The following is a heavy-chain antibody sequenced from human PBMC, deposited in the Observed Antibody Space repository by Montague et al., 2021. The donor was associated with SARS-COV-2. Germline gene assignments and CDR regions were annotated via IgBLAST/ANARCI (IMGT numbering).Heavy chain of an antibody. J-gene: IGHJ6*02. CDR3: ANFRLTKLLFGTLAYGTDV. D-gene: IGHD2-2*01. V-gene: IGHV4-59*01. CDR1: GGSISSYY. Sequence: SETLSLTCTVSGGSISSYYWSWIRQPPGRGLQWIGYISHSGSTNYNPSLKSRVTISVDTSKNHFTLRLSSVTAADTAVYYCANFRLTKLLFGTLAYGTDVWGQGTTVTVSS. CDR2: ISHSGST.